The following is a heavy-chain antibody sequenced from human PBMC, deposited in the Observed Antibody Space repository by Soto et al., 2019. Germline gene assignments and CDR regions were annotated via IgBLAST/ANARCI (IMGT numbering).Heavy chain of an antibody. J-gene: IGHJ4*02. CDR3: AKDLHSSSWYYFDY. V-gene: IGHV3-9*01. D-gene: IGHD6-13*01. Sequence: GGSLRLSXAASGFTFDDYAMHWVRQAPGKGLEWVSGISWNSGSIGYADSVKGRFTISRDNAKNSLYLQMNSLRAEDTALYYCAKDLHSSSWYYFDYWGQGTLVTVSS. CDR1: GFTFDDYA. CDR2: ISWNSGSI.